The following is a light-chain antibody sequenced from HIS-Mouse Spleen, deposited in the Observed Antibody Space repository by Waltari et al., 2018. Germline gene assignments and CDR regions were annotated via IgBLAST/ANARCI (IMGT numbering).Light chain of an antibody. CDR2: DAS. V-gene: IGKV1-33*01. CDR1: QDISNY. Sequence: DIQMTQSPSSLSASVGDRVTITCQASQDISNYLNWYQQKPGKAPKLLNYDASNLETGVPSRVSGSGSGTDFTFTISRLQPEDIATYYCQQYDNLLTFGGGTKVEIK. J-gene: IGKJ4*01. CDR3: QQYDNLLT.